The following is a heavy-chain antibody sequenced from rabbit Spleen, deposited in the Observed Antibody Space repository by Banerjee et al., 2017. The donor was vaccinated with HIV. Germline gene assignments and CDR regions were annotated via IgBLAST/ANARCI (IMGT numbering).Heavy chain of an antibody. J-gene: IGHJ4*01. CDR3: ARSYSGNGYVHDL. V-gene: IGHV1S40*01. D-gene: IGHD6-1*01. Sequence: QSLEESGGDLVKPGASLTLTCTASGFSFSSSDYMCWVRQAPGKGLEWIACIAGSSSGFTYSATWAKGRFTCSKPSSTTVTLQMTSLTAADTATYFCARSYSGNGYVHDLWGQGTLVTVS. CDR1: GFSFSSSDY. CDR2: IAGSSSGFT.